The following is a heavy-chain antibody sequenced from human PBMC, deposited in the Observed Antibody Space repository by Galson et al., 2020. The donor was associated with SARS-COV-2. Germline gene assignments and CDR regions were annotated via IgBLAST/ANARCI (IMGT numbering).Heavy chain of an antibody. CDR1: GFSLSTSGVG. D-gene: IGHD3-10*01. CDR2: IYWDDDK. Sequence: KMSGPTLVKPTQTLTLTCTFSGFSLSTSGVGVGWIRQPPGKALEWLALIYWDDDKRYSPSLKSRLTITKDTSKNQVVLTMTSMDPVDTATYYCAHRRPNYYGSGSYWFDPWGQGTLVTVSS. CDR3: AHRRPNYYGSGSYWFDP. V-gene: IGHV2-5*02. J-gene: IGHJ5*02.